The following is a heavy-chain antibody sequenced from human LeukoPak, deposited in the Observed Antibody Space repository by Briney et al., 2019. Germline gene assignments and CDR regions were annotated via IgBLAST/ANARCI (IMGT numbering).Heavy chain of an antibody. J-gene: IGHJ5*02. CDR3: ALLHSESNFVGP. V-gene: IGHV3-74*01. CDR2: IHRDGSST. CDR1: GFTFSSYW. Sequence: GGSLRLSCAASGFTFSSYWMHWVRQAPGKGLVWVSRIHRDGSSTNYGDSVKGRVTISRANANNMLYLQMSSLSPEDTAVYYCALLHSESNFVGPWGQGTLVTVSS. D-gene: IGHD1-26*01.